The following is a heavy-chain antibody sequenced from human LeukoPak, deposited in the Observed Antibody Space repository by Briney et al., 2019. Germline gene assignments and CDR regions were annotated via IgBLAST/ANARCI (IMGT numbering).Heavy chain of an antibody. Sequence: SETLSLTCTVSGGSISSSSYYWGWIRQPPGKGLEWVGIIYYSGSTYYNPSLKSRLTISVDTSKNQFSLKLSSVTATDTAVYYCARRGYCSSTSCYEYWFDPWGQGTLVTVSS. CDR2: IYYSGST. J-gene: IGHJ5*02. V-gene: IGHV4-39*01. CDR1: GGSISSSSYY. CDR3: ARRGYCSSTSCYEYWFDP. D-gene: IGHD2-2*01.